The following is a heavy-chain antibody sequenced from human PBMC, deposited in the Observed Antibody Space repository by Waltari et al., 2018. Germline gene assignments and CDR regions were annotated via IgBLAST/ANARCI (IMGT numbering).Heavy chain of an antibody. CDR2: SNPSSGAT. J-gene: IGHJ4*02. CDR3: ARVLSTVQLGIFAY. Sequence: QVQMVQSGAEVKKPGASVKVSCKASGYSFTAYYLHWVRQAPGQGLEWMGRSNPSSGATTYAQMFQGRVTMTRDTSISTAYMEVTGLRSDDTAVYYCARVLSTVQLGIFAYWGQGTVVTVSS. V-gene: IGHV1-2*06. D-gene: IGHD7-27*01. CDR1: GYSFTAYY.